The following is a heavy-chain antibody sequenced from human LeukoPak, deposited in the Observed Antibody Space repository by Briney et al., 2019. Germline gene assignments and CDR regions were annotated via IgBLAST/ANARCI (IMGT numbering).Heavy chain of an antibody. J-gene: IGHJ4*02. D-gene: IGHD3-9*01. CDR1: GFTFSISA. CDR3: AKVSESNYDILTGYYTPYYFDY. V-gene: IGHV3-23*01. Sequence: PGGSLRLSYAASGFTFSISAMSWVRQAPGKGLEWVSGISDSGGSTFYADSVKGRFTISRDNSKNILYLQMNSLRADDTAVYYCAKVSESNYDILTGYYTPYYFDYWGQGTLVTVSS. CDR2: ISDSGGST.